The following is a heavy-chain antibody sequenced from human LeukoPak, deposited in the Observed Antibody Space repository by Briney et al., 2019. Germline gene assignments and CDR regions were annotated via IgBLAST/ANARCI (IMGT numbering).Heavy chain of an antibody. V-gene: IGHV1-2*02. J-gene: IGHJ5*02. D-gene: IGHD6-19*01. CDR3: ARGSTRDSSGWYGPGKWFDP. CDR1: GYTFTAYY. CDR2: INPNSGAT. Sequence: ASVKVSCKASGYTFTAYYIHWLRQAPGQGLEWMGWINPNSGATKYAQEFQGRVTMTRDTSISTSYMELSRLRSDDTAVYYCARGSTRDSSGWYGPGKWFDPWGQGTLVTVSS.